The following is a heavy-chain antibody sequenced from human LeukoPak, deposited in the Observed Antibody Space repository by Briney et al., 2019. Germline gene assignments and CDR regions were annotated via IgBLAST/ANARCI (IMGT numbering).Heavy chain of an antibody. J-gene: IGHJ4*02. CDR3: AKDAARWFGELDLSYFDY. CDR2: ISVSGNT. D-gene: IGHD3-10*01. CDR1: GFTLSSYA. V-gene: IGHV3-23*01. Sequence: GGSLRLSCAASGFTLSSYAMSWVRQGPGKGLEWVSAISVSGNTYHADSVKGRFTISRDNSKNTLYLQMNSLRAEDTAVYYCAKDAARWFGELDLSYFDYWGQGTLVTVSS.